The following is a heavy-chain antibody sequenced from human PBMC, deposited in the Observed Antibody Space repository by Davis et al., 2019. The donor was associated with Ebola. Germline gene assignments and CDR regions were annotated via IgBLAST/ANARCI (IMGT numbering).Heavy chain of an antibody. Sequence: ASVKVSCKASGYTFTGYYMHWVRQAPGQGLEWMGWINPNSGDTNYAQKFQGWVTMTRDTSISTAYMELSRLRSEDTAVYYCARDSTVTTLGYYYGMDVWGQGTTVTVSS. D-gene: IGHD4-11*01. J-gene: IGHJ6*02. V-gene: IGHV1-2*04. CDR2: INPNSGDT. CDR1: GYTFTGYY. CDR3: ARDSTVTTLGYYYGMDV.